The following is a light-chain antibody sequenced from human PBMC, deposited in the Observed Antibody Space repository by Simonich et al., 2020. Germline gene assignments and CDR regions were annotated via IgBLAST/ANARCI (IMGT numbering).Light chain of an antibody. CDR1: SGSIASNY. CDR2: EDN. CDR3: QSYDSSNVV. J-gene: IGLJ2*01. V-gene: IGLV6-57*01. Sequence: NFMLTQPHSVSESPGKTVTIYCTRSSGSIASNYLQWYQQRPGSSPTTVIYEDNQRPSGVPDRFSGSIDSSANSASLTIAGLKTEDEADYYCQSYDSSNVVFGGGTKLTVL.